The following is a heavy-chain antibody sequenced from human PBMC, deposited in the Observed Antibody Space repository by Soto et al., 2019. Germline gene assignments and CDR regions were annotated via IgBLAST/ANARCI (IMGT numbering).Heavy chain of an antibody. J-gene: IGHJ6*02. CDR3: AGYCSGGSCYPTPSLDYYGMDV. CDR1: GYSFTSYW. V-gene: IGHV5-10-1*01. D-gene: IGHD2-15*01. CDR2: IDPSDSYT. Sequence: GESLKISCKGSGYSFTSYWISWVRQMPGKGLEWMGRIDPSDSYTNYSPSFQGHVTISAGKSISTAYLQWSSLKASDTAMYYCAGYCSGGSCYPTPSLDYYGMDVWGQGTTVTVSS.